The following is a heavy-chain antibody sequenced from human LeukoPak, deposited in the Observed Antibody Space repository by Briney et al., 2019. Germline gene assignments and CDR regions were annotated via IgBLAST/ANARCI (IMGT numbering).Heavy chain of an antibody. Sequence: SETLSLTCAVYGGSFSGYYWSWIRQPPGKGLEWIGEINHSGSTNYNPSLKSRVTISVDTSKNQFSLKLSSVTAADTAVYYCARVRFTPGGQTGYSSSCPPGVYYYYYMDVWGKGTTVTVSS. V-gene: IGHV4-34*01. CDR2: INHSGST. CDR1: GGSFSGYY. J-gene: IGHJ6*03. D-gene: IGHD6-13*01. CDR3: ARVRFTPGGQTGYSSSCPPGVYYYYYMDV.